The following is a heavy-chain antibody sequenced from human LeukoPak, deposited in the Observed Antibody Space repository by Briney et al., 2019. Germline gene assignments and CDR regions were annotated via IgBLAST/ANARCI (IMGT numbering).Heavy chain of an antibody. Sequence: SETLSLTCSVSGDSITGYYWSWIRQPPGKGLEWIGYIYYSGSTNYNPSLKSRVTISVDTSKNQFSLKLSSVTAADTAVYYCARTYYYDSNGYYGSAFDIWGQGTMVTVSS. CDR3: ARTYYYDSNGYYGSAFDI. V-gene: IGHV4-59*01. CDR2: IYYSGST. D-gene: IGHD3-22*01. J-gene: IGHJ3*02. CDR1: GDSITGYY.